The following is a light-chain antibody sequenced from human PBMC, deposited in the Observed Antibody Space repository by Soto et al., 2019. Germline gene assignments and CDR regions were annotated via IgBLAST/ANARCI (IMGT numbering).Light chain of an antibody. J-gene: IGKJ5*01. CDR3: QQRSNWLT. V-gene: IGKV3-11*01. CDR1: QSVSTY. CDR2: DAS. Sequence: EIVLTQSPATLSLSPGERATLSCRASQSVSTYVGWYQQKPGQAPRLLIYDASNRATGIPARFSGSGSGTDFTLTISSLEPEDFAVYYGQQRSNWLTFGQGTRLEIK.